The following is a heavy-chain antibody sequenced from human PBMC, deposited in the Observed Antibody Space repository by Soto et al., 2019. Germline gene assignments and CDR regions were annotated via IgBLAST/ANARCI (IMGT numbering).Heavy chain of an antibody. D-gene: IGHD6-13*01. V-gene: IGHV1-69*01. CDR3: ASSIAAAGNLGRLRYYYYYGMDV. CDR2: IIPIFGTA. J-gene: IGHJ6*02. CDR1: GGTFSSYA. Sequence: QVQLVQSGAEVKKPGSSVKVSCKASGGTFSSYAISWVRQAPGQGLEWMGGIIPIFGTANYAQKFQGRVTIIADESTSTAYMELSSLRTEDTAVYYCASSIAAAGNLGRLRYYYYYGMDVWGQGTTVTVSS.